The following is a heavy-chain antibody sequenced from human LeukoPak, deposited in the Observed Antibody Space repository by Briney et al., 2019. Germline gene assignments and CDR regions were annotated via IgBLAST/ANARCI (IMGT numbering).Heavy chain of an antibody. CDR3: VRDDDIYGFDY. Sequence: GGSLRLSCAASGFIFSRHWTHWVRQAPGEGLVCVARVKNDGTYRDYAGSVKGRFTISRDNAKNTLYLQMSSLRVEDTARYYCVRDDDIYGFDYWGQGTVVTVSS. V-gene: IGHV3-74*01. D-gene: IGHD3-3*02. CDR2: VKNDGTYR. J-gene: IGHJ4*02. CDR1: GFIFSRHW.